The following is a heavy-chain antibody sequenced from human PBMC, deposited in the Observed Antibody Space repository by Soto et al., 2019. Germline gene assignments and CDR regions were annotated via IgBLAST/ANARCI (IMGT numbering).Heavy chain of an antibody. D-gene: IGHD4-4*01. CDR2: VHYSGTT. Sequence: PSETLSLTCTVSGYSISNYDWSWIRQPPGKGLEWIGYVHYSGTTNYNPSLKSRVTISVDTSKNQFSLKLSSVTAADTAVYYCARGVDSNYFYYYYYYGMDVWGQGTTVTVSS. CDR3: ARGVDSNYFYYYYYYGMDV. J-gene: IGHJ6*02. V-gene: IGHV4-59*12. CDR1: GYSISNYD.